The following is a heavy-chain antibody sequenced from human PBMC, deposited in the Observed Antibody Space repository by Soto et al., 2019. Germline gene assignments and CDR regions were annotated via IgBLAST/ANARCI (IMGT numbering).Heavy chain of an antibody. CDR3: AKYRRTAAEGFTLDY. D-gene: IGHD6-13*01. CDR2: IYYTGST. Sequence: SDALSLTSNVSGDSINDYYWSWIRQPPGKTLEWIGYIYYTGSTTYNPSLESRVTMSVDTSKNQFSLSLSSGNTADKAVYYCAKYRRTAAEGFTLDYWGRGTLVTVSS. CDR1: GDSINDYY. V-gene: IGHV4-59*01. J-gene: IGHJ4*02.